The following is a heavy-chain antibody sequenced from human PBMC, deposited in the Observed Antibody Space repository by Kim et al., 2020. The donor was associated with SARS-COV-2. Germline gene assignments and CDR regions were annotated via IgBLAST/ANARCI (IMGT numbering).Heavy chain of an antibody. V-gene: IGHV6-1*01. J-gene: IGHJ5*02. Sequence: DYAVSVKSRITINPDTSKNQFSLQLNSVTPEDTAVYYCARDQGGGDWFDPWGQGTLVTVSS. D-gene: IGHD3-16*01. CDR3: ARDQGGGDWFDP.